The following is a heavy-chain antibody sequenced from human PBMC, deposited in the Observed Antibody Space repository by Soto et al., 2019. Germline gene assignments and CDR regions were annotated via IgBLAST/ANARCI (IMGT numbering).Heavy chain of an antibody. CDR2: ISGSGGST. V-gene: IGHV3-23*01. Sequence: GLSLRLSCAASGFTFSSYSMSWVRQAPGKGLEWVSAISGSGGSTYYADSVKGRFTISRDNSKNTLYLQMNSLRAEDTAVYYCAKEYSSSSAGGYWGQGTLVTVSS. D-gene: IGHD6-6*01. J-gene: IGHJ4*02. CDR1: GFTFSSYS. CDR3: AKEYSSSSAGGY.